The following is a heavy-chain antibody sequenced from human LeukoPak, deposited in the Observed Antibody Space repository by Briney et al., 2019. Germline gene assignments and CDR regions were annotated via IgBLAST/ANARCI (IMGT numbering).Heavy chain of an antibody. CDR3: ARCAYSSSNWFDP. Sequence: SETLTLTCAVSGYSIGSGYYWGWIRQPPGQGLVRLGSIYHSGSTYYNPSLKSRVTISVDTSKNQFSLKLSSVTAADTAVYYCARCAYSSSNWFDPWGQGTLVTVSS. V-gene: IGHV4-38-2*01. D-gene: IGHD6-13*01. J-gene: IGHJ5*02. CDR1: GYSIGSGYY. CDR2: IYHSGST.